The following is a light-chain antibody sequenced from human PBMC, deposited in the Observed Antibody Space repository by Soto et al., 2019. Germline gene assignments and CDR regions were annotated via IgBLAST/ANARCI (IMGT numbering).Light chain of an antibody. CDR1: QSVNSY. CDR3: QQRSNWPLT. J-gene: IGKJ4*01. CDR2: DAS. Sequence: EIVLTQSPATLSLSPGERATLSCRASQSVNSYLAWYQQKPGQAPRLLIYDASNRATGIPARFRASGSGTDFILSISSLEPEDIAVYYYQQRSNWPLTFGGETKVEI. V-gene: IGKV3-11*01.